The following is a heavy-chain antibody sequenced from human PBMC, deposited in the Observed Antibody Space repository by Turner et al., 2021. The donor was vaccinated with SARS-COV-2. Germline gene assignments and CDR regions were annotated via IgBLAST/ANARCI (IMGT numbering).Heavy chain of an antibody. CDR3: ARNSPKWYYYDSSGYYDY. Sequence: QVQLQESGPGLVKPSQTLSLTCTVSGGSISSSSYYWGWIRQPPGKGLEWIGRIYYSGSTYYNPSLKSRVTISVDTSKNQFSLKLSSVTAADTAVYYCARNSPKWYYYDSSGYYDYWGQGTLVTVSS. CDR2: IYYSGST. CDR1: GGSISSSSYY. D-gene: IGHD3-22*01. J-gene: IGHJ4*02. V-gene: IGHV4-39*01.